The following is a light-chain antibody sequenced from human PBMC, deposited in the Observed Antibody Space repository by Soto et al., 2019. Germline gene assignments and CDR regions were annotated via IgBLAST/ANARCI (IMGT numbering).Light chain of an antibody. CDR3: SSYTSSSTPYV. J-gene: IGLJ1*01. V-gene: IGLV2-14*01. CDR2: DVS. CDR1: SSDVGGYNY. Sequence: QSALTQPASVSGSPGQSITISCTGTSSDVGGYNYVSWYQQHPGKAPKLMIYDVSNRPSGVSNRFSGSKSENTASLTISGLQAEDEADYYCSSYTSSSTPYVFGTGTKLTVL.